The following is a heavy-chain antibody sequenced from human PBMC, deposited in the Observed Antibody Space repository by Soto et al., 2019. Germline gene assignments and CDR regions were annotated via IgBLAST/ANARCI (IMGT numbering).Heavy chain of an antibody. Sequence: PGGSLRLSCAASGFTFSSFGMNWVRQAPGKGLEWVSSISSSSAYIYYEDAVKGRFTISRDNAQNSLYLQMNSLRVEDTAVYYCVRQAKLTTVTANVGYYYGLDVWGQGTTVTVSS. J-gene: IGHJ6*02. CDR3: VRQAKLTTVTANVGYYYGLDV. CDR2: ISSSSAYI. CDR1: GFTFSSFG. D-gene: IGHD4-4*01. V-gene: IGHV3-21*01.